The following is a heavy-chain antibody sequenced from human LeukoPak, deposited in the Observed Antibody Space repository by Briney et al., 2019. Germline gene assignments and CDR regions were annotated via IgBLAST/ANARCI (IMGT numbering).Heavy chain of an antibody. CDR3: ARDLVAAATTGGYYFEY. J-gene: IGHJ4*02. CDR2: ISPSSAYT. CDR1: GFMFTDYY. Sequence: PGGSLRLSCAASGFMFTDYYMSWFRQTPGKGLEWLSYISPSSAYTNFADSVKGRFTISRDNAKNSLYLQMNGLRVEDTAVYYCARDLVAAATTGGYYFEYWGQGTLVTVSS. D-gene: IGHD6-25*01. V-gene: IGHV3-11*05.